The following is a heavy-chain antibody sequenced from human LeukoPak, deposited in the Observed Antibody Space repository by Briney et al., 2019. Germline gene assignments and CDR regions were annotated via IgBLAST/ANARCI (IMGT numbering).Heavy chain of an antibody. Sequence: GASVNVSFTSSVYTFTRYYMHWVRQAPGQGREWMGWINPNSGGTNYAQKFQGRVTMTRDTSISTAYMELSRLRSDDTAVYYCARSGDYYDSSDYYYFDYWGQGTLVTVSS. V-gene: IGHV1-2*02. CDR3: ARSGDYYDSSDYYYFDY. D-gene: IGHD3-22*01. CDR1: VYTFTRYY. J-gene: IGHJ4*02. CDR2: INPNSGGT.